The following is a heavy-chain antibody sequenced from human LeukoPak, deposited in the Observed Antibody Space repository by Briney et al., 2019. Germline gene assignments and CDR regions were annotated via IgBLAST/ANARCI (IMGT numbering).Heavy chain of an antibody. J-gene: IGHJ3*02. Sequence: PSETLSLTCTVSGGSISSYYWSWIRQPPGKGLEWIGYIYYSGSTNYNPSLKSRATISVDTSKNQFSLKLSSVTAADTAVYYCARVNQDAFDIWGQGTMVTVSS. CDR1: GGSISSYY. D-gene: IGHD1-14*01. CDR3: ARVNQDAFDI. V-gene: IGHV4-59*01. CDR2: IYYSGST.